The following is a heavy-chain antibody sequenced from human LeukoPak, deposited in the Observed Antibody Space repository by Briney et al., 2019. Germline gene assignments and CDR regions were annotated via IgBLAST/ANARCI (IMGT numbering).Heavy chain of an antibody. Sequence: GGSLRLSCAASGFTFSSYSMTWVRQAPGKGLEWVSSIISRSSYIYYADSVKGRFTISRDNAKNSLYLQMNSLRAEDTAVYYCARDRPFNRRFLEWFSESNDYWGQGTLVTVSS. V-gene: IGHV3-21*01. CDR1: GFTFSSYS. D-gene: IGHD3-3*01. CDR2: IISRSSYI. J-gene: IGHJ4*02. CDR3: ARDRPFNRRFLEWFSESNDY.